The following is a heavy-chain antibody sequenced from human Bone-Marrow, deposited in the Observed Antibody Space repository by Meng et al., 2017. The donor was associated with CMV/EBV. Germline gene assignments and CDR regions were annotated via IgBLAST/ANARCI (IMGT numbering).Heavy chain of an antibody. CDR1: GFTFSSYS. Sequence: GESLKISCAASGFTFSSYSMNWVRQAPGKGLEWVSSISSSSSYIYSADSVKGRFTISRDNSKNTLYLQMNSLRAEDTAVYYCAKDPYCSSTSCYANDAFDIWGQGTMVTVSS. V-gene: IGHV3-21*01. CDR3: AKDPYCSSTSCYANDAFDI. J-gene: IGHJ3*02. CDR2: ISSSSSYI. D-gene: IGHD2-2*01.